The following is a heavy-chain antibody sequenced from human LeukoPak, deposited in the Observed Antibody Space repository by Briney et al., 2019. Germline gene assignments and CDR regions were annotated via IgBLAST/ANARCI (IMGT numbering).Heavy chain of an antibody. V-gene: IGHV4-59*08. J-gene: IGHJ5*02. CDR1: GGSISSYY. Sequence: PSETLSLTCTVSGGSISSYYWSWIRQPPGKGLEWIGYIYYSGSTNYNPSLKSRVTISVDTSKNQFSLKLSSVTAADTAVYYCARVIRVNYGDYWFDPWGQGTLVTVSS. D-gene: IGHD4-17*01. CDR3: ARVIRVNYGDYWFDP. CDR2: IYYSGST.